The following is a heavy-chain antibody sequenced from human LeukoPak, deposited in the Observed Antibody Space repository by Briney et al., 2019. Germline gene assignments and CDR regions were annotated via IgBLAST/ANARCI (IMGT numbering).Heavy chain of an antibody. D-gene: IGHD2-15*01. CDR2: IYSGDSDT. J-gene: IGHJ4*02. Sequence: GESLQISCKGSGYSFTSYWIGWVRQMPGKGLEWMGIIYSGDSDTRYSPSFQGQVTISADKSTSTAYLQWSGLKASDTAMYYCARRGSGTAFDIWGRGTQVTVSS. V-gene: IGHV5-51*01. CDR1: GYSFTSYW. CDR3: ARRGSGTAFDI.